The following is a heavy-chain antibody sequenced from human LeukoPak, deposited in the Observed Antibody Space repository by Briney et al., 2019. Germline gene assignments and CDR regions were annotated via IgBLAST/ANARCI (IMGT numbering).Heavy chain of an antibody. J-gene: IGHJ4*02. CDR3: ARDRVSGSGSIDY. CDR1: GFTSSTYG. CDR2: IRSDGSDK. V-gene: IGHV3-30*02. D-gene: IGHD3-10*01. Sequence: GGSLRLSCAASGFTSSTYGIHWVRQAPGKGLQWVTFIRSDGSDKYYADSVKGRFTISRDNAKNSLYLQMNSLRVEDTAVYYCARDRVSGSGSIDYWGQGTLVTVSS.